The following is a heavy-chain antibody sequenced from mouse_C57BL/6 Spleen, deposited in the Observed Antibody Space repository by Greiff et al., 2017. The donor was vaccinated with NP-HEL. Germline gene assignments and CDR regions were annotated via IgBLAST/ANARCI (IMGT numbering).Heavy chain of an antibody. CDR1: GYTFTSYW. D-gene: IGHD2-4*01. CDR2: IYPGSGST. J-gene: IGHJ3*01. Sequence: VQLQQPGAELVKPGASVKMSCKASGYTFTSYWITWVKQRPGQGLEWIGDIYPGSGSTNYNEKFKSKATLTVDTSSSTAYIPLSSLTSEDSAVYYCARLDYDRAWFAYWGQGTLVTVSA. CDR3: ARLDYDRAWFAY. V-gene: IGHV1-55*01.